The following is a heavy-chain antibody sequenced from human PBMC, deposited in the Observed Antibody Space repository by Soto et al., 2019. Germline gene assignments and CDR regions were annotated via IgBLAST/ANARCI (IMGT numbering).Heavy chain of an antibody. CDR1: GFTFSTYG. V-gene: IGHV3-30*18. J-gene: IGHJ3*02. D-gene: IGHD4-17*01. CDR2: ISYDVTNK. Sequence: QVQLVESGGGVVQPGRSLRLSCAVSGFTFSTYGMHWVRQAPGKGLEWVAVISYDVTNKYYSDSVKGRFTISRDNSNNTRYLQMNSVRVEDTAVYYCAKGSDFGDYEGTLRAFDIWGQGTMVTVSS. CDR3: AKGSDFGDYEGTLRAFDI.